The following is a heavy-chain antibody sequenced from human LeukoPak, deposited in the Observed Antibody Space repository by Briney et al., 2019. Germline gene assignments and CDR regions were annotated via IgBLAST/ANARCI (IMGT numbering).Heavy chain of an antibody. J-gene: IGHJ4*02. CDR3: AKRGVVIRVILVGFHKEAYYFDS. CDR2: ISGSGGGT. CDR1: GITLSNYG. Sequence: PGGSLRLSCAVSGITLSNYGMSWVRQAPGKGVEWVAGISGSGGGTNYADSVKGRFTISRDNARNTLYLQMNSLRVEDTAAYFCAKRGVVIRVILVGFHKEAYYFDSWGQGALVTVSS. D-gene: IGHD3-22*01. V-gene: IGHV3-23*01.